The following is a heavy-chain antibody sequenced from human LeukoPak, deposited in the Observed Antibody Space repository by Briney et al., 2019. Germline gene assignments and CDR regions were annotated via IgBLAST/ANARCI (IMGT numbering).Heavy chain of an antibody. D-gene: IGHD1-1*01. CDR1: GGSISSYY. J-gene: IGHJ4*02. V-gene: IGHV4-59*01. CDR3: ARGWDHYFAGYDY. CDR2: IYYSGST. Sequence: PSETLSLTCTVSGGSISSYYWSWIRQPPGKGLEWIGYIYYSGSTNYNPSLKSRVTISVDTSKNQFSLKLSSVTAADTAVYYCARGWDHYFAGYDYWGQGTLVTVSS.